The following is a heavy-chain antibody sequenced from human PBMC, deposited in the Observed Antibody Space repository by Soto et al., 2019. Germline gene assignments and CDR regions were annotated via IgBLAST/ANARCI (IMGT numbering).Heavy chain of an antibody. J-gene: IGHJ6*02. V-gene: IGHV1-69*02. CDR1: GGTFSSYT. CDR2: VIPILGIA. CDR3: ADYYGMDV. Sequence: QVQLVQSGAEVKKPGSSVKVSCKASGGTFSSYTISWVRQAPGQGLEWMGRVIPILGIANYAQKFQGRVXXTADKSTSTAYMELSSLRSEDTAVYYCADYYGMDVWGQGTTVTVSS.